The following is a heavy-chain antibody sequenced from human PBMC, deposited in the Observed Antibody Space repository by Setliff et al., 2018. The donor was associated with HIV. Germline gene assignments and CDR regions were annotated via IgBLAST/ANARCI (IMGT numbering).Heavy chain of an antibody. V-gene: IGHV4-59*01. J-gene: IGHJ5*02. D-gene: IGHD3-3*01. CDR2: IFYSGST. Sequence: SETLSLTCTVSGAPLSSYYLNWIRQPPGKGLEWIGYIFYSGSTNYNPSLKSRVTISVDTSKNQFSLKLSSVTAADTAVYYCAREEDYNFWSGYDWFDPWGQGTLVTVS. CDR3: AREEDYNFWSGYDWFDP. CDR1: GAPLSSYY.